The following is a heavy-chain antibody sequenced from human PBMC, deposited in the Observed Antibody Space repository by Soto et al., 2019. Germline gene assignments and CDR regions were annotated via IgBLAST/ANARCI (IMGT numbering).Heavy chain of an antibody. Sequence: PSETLSLTCTVSGGSISSYYWSWIRQPPGKGLEWIGYIYYSGNTNYNPSLKSRVTISVDTSKKQFSLVLSSVTAADTAVYYCARSGSGWSHFDYWGLGTLVTVSS. CDR1: GGSISSYY. D-gene: IGHD1-1*01. V-gene: IGHV4-59*01. J-gene: IGHJ4*02. CDR3: ARSGSGWSHFDY. CDR2: IYYSGNT.